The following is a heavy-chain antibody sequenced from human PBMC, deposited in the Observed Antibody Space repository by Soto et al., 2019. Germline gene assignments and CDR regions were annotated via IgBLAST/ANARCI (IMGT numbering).Heavy chain of an antibody. J-gene: IGHJ4*02. CDR1: GYTFTSYA. V-gene: IGHV1-18*01. D-gene: IGHD6-13*01. CDR2: ISAYNGNT. Sequence: ASVKVSCKTSGYTFTSYAISWLRQAPGQGLEWMGWISAYNGNTNYAQKLQGRVSMTTDTSTSTAYMELRSLRSDDTAVYYCARDQSSSSWYASNPFDYWGQGTLVTVSS. CDR3: ARDQSSSSWYASNPFDY.